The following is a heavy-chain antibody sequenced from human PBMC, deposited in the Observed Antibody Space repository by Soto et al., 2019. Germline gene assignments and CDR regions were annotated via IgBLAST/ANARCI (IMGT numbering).Heavy chain of an antibody. CDR2: ISSSSSTI. Sequence: ESGGGLVQPGGSLRLSCAASGFTFSSYSMNWVRQAPGKGLEWVSYISSSSSTIYYADSVKGRFTISRDNAKNSLYLQMNSLRAEDTAVYYCAREGYSSSWTFDYWGQGTLVTVSS. V-gene: IGHV3-48*01. CDR1: GFTFSSYS. J-gene: IGHJ4*02. D-gene: IGHD6-13*01. CDR3: AREGYSSSWTFDY.